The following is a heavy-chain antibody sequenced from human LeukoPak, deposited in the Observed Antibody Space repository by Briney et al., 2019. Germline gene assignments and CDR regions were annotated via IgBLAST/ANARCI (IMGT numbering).Heavy chain of an antibody. J-gene: IGHJ6*03. CDR2: IYYSGST. Sequence: PSETLSLTCTVSGGSISGSSYYWGWIRQPPGKGLEWIGSIYYSGSTYYNPSLKSRVTISVDTSKNQFSVRLSSVTAADTAVYYCARPAARGYYYYYMDVWGKGTTVTVSS. D-gene: IGHD6-6*01. CDR3: ARPAARGYYYYYMDV. V-gene: IGHV4-39*07. CDR1: GGSISGSSYY.